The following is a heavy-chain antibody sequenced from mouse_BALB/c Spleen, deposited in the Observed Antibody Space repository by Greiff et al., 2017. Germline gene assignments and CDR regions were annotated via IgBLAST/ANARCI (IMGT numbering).Heavy chain of an antibody. D-gene: IGHD2-12*01. CDR2: IRNKANGYTT. J-gene: IGHJ4*01. CDR3: ARDDAYDGAMDY. CDR1: GFTFTDYY. Sequence: DVKLVESGGGLVQPGGSLRLSCATSGFTFTDYYMSWVRQPPGKALEWLGFIRNKANGYTTEYSASVKGRFTISRDNSQSILYLQMNTLRAEDSATYYCARDDAYDGAMDYWGQGTSVTVSS. V-gene: IGHV7-3*02.